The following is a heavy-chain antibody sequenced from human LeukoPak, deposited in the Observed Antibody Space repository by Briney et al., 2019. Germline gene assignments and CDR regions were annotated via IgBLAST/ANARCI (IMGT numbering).Heavy chain of an antibody. D-gene: IGHD2-2*02. CDR2: IIPILGIA. V-gene: IGHV1-69*04. CDR3: ATDLVVVVPAAITEGY. CDR1: GGTFSSYA. J-gene: IGHJ4*02. Sequence: ASVKVSCKASGGTFSSYAISWVRQAPGQGLEWMGRIIPILGIANYAQKFQGRVTMTEDTSTDTAYMELSSLRSEDTAVYYCATDLVVVVPAAITEGYWGQGTLVTVSS.